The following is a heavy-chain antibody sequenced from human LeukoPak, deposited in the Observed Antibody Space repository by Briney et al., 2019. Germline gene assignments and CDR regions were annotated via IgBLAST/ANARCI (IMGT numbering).Heavy chain of an antibody. CDR2: INYSGST. J-gene: IGHJ5*02. CDR1: GGSISSSSYY. V-gene: IGHV4-39*01. CDR3: ARHRTGLNWFDP. D-gene: IGHD3/OR15-3a*01. Sequence: PSETLSLTCTVSGGSISSSSYYWGWIRQPPGKGLEWIGSINYSGSTYYNPSLKSRVTIFVDTSKNQLSLKLRSVTAADTAVYYCARHRTGLNWFDPWGQGTLVTVSS.